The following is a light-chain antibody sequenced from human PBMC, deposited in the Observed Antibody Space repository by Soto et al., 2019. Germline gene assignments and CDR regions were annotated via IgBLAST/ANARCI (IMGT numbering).Light chain of an antibody. V-gene: IGKV1-27*01. J-gene: IGKJ1*01. Sequence: DIQMTQSPSSLSASVGDRVTITCRESQGISNYLAWYQQKPGKVPTLLIYAASTLQSGVPSRFRGSGSGTDFTLTISSLHPEDVATYFCQKYNSAPVRFGQGTKVEIK. CDR1: QGISNY. CDR3: QKYNSAPVR. CDR2: AAS.